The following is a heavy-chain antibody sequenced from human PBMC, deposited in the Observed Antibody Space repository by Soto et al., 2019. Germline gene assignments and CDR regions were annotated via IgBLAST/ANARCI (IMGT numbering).Heavy chain of an antibody. CDR1: GGSISSGGYY. Sequence: SETLSLTCTVSGGSISSGGYYWSWIRQHPGKGLEWIGYIYYSGSTYYNPSLKSRVTISVETSKNQFSLKLSSVTAADTAVYYCARDRKSGYDDDYYYGMDVWGQGTTVTVSS. J-gene: IGHJ6*02. CDR3: ARDRKSGYDDDYYYGMDV. CDR2: IYYSGST. V-gene: IGHV4-31*03. D-gene: IGHD5-12*01.